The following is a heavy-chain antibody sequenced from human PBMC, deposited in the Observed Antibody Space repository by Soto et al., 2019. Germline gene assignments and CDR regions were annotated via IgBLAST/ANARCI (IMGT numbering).Heavy chain of an antibody. V-gene: IGHV3-66*01. J-gene: IGHJ4*02. Sequence: EVQLVESGGGLVQPGGSLRLSCAASGFTVSSNYMSWVRQAPGKGLEWVSVIYSGGSAYYADSVKGRFTISRDNSKNTLYLQMNSLRVEDTAVYYCARAQRTPTLGSGNWGQGALVTVSS. CDR1: GFTVSSNY. CDR2: IYSGGSA. D-gene: IGHD1-1*01. CDR3: ARAQRTPTLGSGN.